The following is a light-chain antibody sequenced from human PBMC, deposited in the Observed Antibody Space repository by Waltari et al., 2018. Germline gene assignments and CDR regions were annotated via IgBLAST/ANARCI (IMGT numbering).Light chain of an antibody. CDR1: SSDIGGYVS. Sequence: QSPLTQPASVSASPGQSITIPCPGTSSDIGGYVSASWYQQHPGKAHKPIIYEVDKRPSGISSRFSGSKSGNTASLTISGLQSEDEADYYCCSYTNSGTRVFGTGTKVTVL. CDR3: CSYTNSGTRV. CDR2: EVD. V-gene: IGLV2-14*03. J-gene: IGLJ1*01.